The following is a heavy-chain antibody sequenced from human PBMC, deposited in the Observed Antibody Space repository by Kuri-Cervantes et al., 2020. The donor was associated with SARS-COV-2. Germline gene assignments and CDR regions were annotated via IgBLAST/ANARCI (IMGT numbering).Heavy chain of an antibody. J-gene: IGHJ5*02. D-gene: IGHD4-11*01. CDR2: IRYDGSNK. Sequence: GGSLRLSCAASGFTFSSYGMHWVRQAPGKGLEWVAFIRYDGSNKYYADSVKGRFTISRDNSKNTLYLQVNSLRAEDTAVYYCAKPATVTTRYWFDPWGQGTLVTVSS. V-gene: IGHV3-30*02. CDR1: GFTFSSYG. CDR3: AKPATVTTRYWFDP.